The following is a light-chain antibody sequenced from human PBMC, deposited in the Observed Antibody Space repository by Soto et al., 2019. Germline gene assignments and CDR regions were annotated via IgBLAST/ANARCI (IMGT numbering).Light chain of an antibody. CDR3: QQSYSTPWT. J-gene: IGKJ1*01. Sequence: DIQMTQSPSSLSASVGDRVTITCRASQSISSYLNWYQQKPGKDPKLLIYAASSLQSGVPSRFSGSGSGTDFTLTIRSLQPEDFATYYCQQSYSTPWTFGQGTKVEIK. V-gene: IGKV1-39*01. CDR2: AAS. CDR1: QSISSY.